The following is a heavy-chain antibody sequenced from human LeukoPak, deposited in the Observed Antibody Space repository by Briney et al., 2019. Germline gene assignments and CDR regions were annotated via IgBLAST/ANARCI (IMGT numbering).Heavy chain of an antibody. CDR2: IIPILGVA. CDR3: ARDNPPYCNGGSCYSY. D-gene: IGHD2-15*01. V-gene: IGHV1-69*04. J-gene: IGHJ4*02. CDR1: GGTFSSYA. Sequence: SVKLSCTASGGTFSSYAISWVRQAPGQGLEWMGRIIPILGVANYAQNFQGRVTVTADESTGTAYMELSSLRSDDTAIHYCARDNPPYCNGGSCYSYWGQGTLVTVSS.